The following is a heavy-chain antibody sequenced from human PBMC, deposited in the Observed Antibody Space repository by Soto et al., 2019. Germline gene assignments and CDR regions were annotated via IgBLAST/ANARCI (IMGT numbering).Heavy chain of an antibody. D-gene: IGHD1-26*01. CDR1: GGSISSGDHY. V-gene: IGHV4-30-4*01. Sequence: QVQLQESGPGLVKPSQTLSLTCTVSGGSISSGDHYWSWIRQPPGKGREWIGYIYDSGSTYYKSSLKIRVTLSLDTSKNQFSLKLSSVTAADTAVYYCTRERWSASFSFGLDVWGQGTTVTVSS. CDR2: IYDSGST. CDR3: TRERWSASFSFGLDV. J-gene: IGHJ6*02.